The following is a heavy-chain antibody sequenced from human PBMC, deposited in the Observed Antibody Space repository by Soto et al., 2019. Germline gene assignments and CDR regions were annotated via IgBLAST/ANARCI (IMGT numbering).Heavy chain of an antibody. CDR2: IYWDDDK. CDR3: AHTVGLVVVTSEDEYFQH. D-gene: IGHD2-15*01. CDR1: GFSLSTSGVG. J-gene: IGHJ1*01. V-gene: IGHV2-5*02. Sequence: KESGPTLVKPTQTLTLTCTFSGFSLSTSGVGVGWIRQPPGKALEWLAVIYWDDDKGYSPSLKNRLTITKDTSKNQVVLTMTNMDPVDTATYYCAHTVGLVVVTSEDEYFQHWGQGTQVTVSS.